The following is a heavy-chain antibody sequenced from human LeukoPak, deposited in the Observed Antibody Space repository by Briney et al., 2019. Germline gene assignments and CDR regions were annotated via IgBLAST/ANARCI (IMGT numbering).Heavy chain of an antibody. CDR2: INSDGTSL. Sequence: GGSLRLSCAASGFTLNSYWMNWVRQAPGKGLVWVSRINSDGTSLTYADSVKGRFTVSRDNAKNTLYLQMNSLRAEDTAVYYCAKDRADTGPRYYFDYWGQGTLVTVSS. J-gene: IGHJ4*02. CDR3: AKDRADTGPRYYFDY. D-gene: IGHD3-9*01. CDR1: GFTLNSYW. V-gene: IGHV3-74*03.